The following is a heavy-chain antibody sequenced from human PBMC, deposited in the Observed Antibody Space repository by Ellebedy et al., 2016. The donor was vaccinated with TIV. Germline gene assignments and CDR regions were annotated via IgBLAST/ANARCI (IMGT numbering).Heavy chain of an antibody. CDR3: ARDGGGGDCNLDY. D-gene: IGHD2-21*02. V-gene: IGHV3-21*01. CDR2: ISSSSSYI. Sequence: GGSLRLSCAASGFTFSSYSMNWVRQAPGKGLEWVSSISSSSSYIYYADSVKGRFTISRDNAKNSLYLQMNSLRAEDTAVYYCARDGGGGDCNLDYWGQGTLVTVSS. J-gene: IGHJ4*02. CDR1: GFTFSSYS.